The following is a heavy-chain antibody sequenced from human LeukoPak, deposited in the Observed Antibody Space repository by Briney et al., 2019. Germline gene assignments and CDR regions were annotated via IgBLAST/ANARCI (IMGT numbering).Heavy chain of an antibody. Sequence: SETLSLTCAVYGGSFSGYYWSWIRQPPGKGLEWIGEINHSGSTNYNPSLKSRVTISVDTSKNQFSLKLSSVTAADTAVYYCARRHRFLEGLDWFDPWGQGTLVTVSS. J-gene: IGHJ5*02. CDR2: INHSGST. D-gene: IGHD3-3*01. V-gene: IGHV4-34*01. CDR1: GGSFSGYY. CDR3: ARRHRFLEGLDWFDP.